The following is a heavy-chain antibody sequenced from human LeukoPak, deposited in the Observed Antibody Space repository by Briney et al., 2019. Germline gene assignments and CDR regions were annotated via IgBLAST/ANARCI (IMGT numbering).Heavy chain of an antibody. CDR3: AKADIGELLDY. J-gene: IGHJ4*02. CDR1: GFTFSSYG. D-gene: IGHD3-10*01. CDR2: ISGSGGST. V-gene: IGHV3-23*01. Sequence: GGTLRLSCAASGFTFSSYGMSWVRQAPGKGLEWVSAISGSGGSTYYADSVKGRFTISRDNSKNTLYLQMNSLRAEDTAVYYCAKADIGELLDYWGQGTLVTVSS.